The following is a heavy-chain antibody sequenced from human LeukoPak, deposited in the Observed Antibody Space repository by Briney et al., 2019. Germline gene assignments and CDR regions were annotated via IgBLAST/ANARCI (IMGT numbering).Heavy chain of an antibody. CDR3: AKERYRSASSTADF. Sequence: GGSLRLSCAASGFTFRSYAMSWVRQAPWKGLEWVSSISDNEGSAYHADSVKGRFTISRDNSKNTLYLQMNNLRPDDTAIYYCAKERYRSASSTADFWGQGTLVTVSS. V-gene: IGHV3-23*01. J-gene: IGHJ4*02. CDR1: GFTFRSYA. CDR2: ISDNEGSA. D-gene: IGHD6-25*01.